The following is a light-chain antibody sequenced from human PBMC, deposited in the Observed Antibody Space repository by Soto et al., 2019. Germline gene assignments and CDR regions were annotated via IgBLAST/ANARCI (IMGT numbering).Light chain of an antibody. J-gene: IGKJ1*01. V-gene: IGKV3-11*01. CDR1: QSVTNY. CDR2: DAS. CDR3: QQRLNWPPG. Sequence: EIFLTQSPDTLSLSPGERATLTCRASQSVTNYIAWYQQRPGQAPRLLIYDASNRATGVPARFNGSRSGTDFTLTISDLEPAEFGIYFCQQRLNWPPGFGQGTKVEIK.